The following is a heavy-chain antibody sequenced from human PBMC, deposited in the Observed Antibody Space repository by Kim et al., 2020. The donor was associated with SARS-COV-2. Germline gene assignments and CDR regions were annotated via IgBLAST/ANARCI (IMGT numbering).Heavy chain of an antibody. CDR1: GGSISSYY. CDR2: IYYSGST. V-gene: IGHV4-59*01. Sequence: SETLSLTCTVSGGSISSYYWSWIRQPPGKGLEWIGYIYYSGSTNYNPSLKSRVTISVDTSKNHFSLKLSSVTAADTAVYYCARAFPYFDYWGQGTLVTVSS. J-gene: IGHJ4*02. CDR3: ARAFPYFDY.